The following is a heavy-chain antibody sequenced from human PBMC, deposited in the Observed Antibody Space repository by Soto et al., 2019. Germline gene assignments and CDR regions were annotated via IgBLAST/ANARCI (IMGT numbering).Heavy chain of an antibody. CDR2: IYYSVSI. Sequence: SETLSLTCTVSGSSITSEGYYWSWIPQLPGKGLEWIGYIYYSVSIFYNPFLKSRASISAHSSKKQFSLKLSSVTAADTAVYYCARSRLWEQHFDSWGRGTLVTVSS. D-gene: IGHD1-26*01. CDR1: GSSITSEGYY. V-gene: IGHV4-31*03. CDR3: ARSRLWEQHFDS. J-gene: IGHJ4*02.